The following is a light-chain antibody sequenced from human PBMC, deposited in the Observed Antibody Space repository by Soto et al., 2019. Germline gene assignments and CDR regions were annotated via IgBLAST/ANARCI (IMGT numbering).Light chain of an antibody. CDR3: CLFAVVNTFV. V-gene: IGLV2-23*01. CDR1: SSDVGSYNL. CDR2: DGT. Sequence: QSALTQPASGSGSPGQSITISCTATSSDVGSYNLFSWFQQHPGKAPKLIIYDGTKRPSGVSNRFSGSSSGNTASLTISGLQAEDAPDYPCCLFAVVNTFVFGTGTKVTVL. J-gene: IGLJ1*01.